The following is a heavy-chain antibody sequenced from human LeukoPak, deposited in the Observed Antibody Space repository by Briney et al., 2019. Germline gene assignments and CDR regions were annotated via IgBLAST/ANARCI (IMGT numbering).Heavy chain of an antibody. CDR1: GFTFSNYE. CDR3: ARDCSSIGCPNWGSYYYYGMDV. J-gene: IGHJ6*02. CDR2: ISSSGSSI. D-gene: IGHD2-2*01. Sequence: GGSLRLSCAASGFTFSNYEMNWVRQAPGKGLEWVSYISSSGSSIYYADSVKGRFTISRDNAKNSLYLQMNSLRAEDTAVYYCARDCSSIGCPNWGSYYYYGMDVWGQGTTVTVSS. V-gene: IGHV3-48*03.